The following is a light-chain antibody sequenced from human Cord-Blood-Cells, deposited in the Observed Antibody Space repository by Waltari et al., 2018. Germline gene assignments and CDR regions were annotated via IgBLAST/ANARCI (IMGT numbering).Light chain of an antibody. J-gene: IGLJ3*02. V-gene: IGLV2-14*03. CDR3: SSYTSSSTLV. Sequence: QSALTQPASVSGYPGQSITISCTGTSIDVGGYNYVSWYQQHPGKAPKLMIYDVSNRPSGVSNRFSGSKSGNTASLTISGLQAEDEADYYCSSYTSSSTLVFGGGTKLTVL. CDR2: DVS. CDR1: SIDVGGYNY.